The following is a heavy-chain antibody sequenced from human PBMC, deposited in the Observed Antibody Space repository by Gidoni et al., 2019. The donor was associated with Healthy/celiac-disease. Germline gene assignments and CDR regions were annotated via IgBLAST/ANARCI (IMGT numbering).Heavy chain of an antibody. D-gene: IGHD3-22*01. CDR2: INPSGGST. J-gene: IGHJ4*02. Sequence: QVQLVQSGAELKKPGASVKVSCKASGYTFTSYYMHWVRQAPGQGLEWMGIINPSGGSTSYAQKFQGRVTMTRDTSTSTVYMELSSLRSEDTAVYYCARGDYDSSGYSPPEVVYWGQGTLVTVSS. V-gene: IGHV1-46*03. CDR3: ARGDYDSSGYSPPEVVY. CDR1: GYTFTSYY.